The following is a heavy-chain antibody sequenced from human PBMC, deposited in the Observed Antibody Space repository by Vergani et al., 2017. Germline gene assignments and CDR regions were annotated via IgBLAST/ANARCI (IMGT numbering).Heavy chain of an antibody. CDR3: ASHTRLLYFDY. V-gene: IGHV3-53*01. CDR1: GFIVSRNY. Sequence: EVQLVESGGGLIQPGGSLRLSCAASGFIVSRNYMSWVRQAPGKGLEWVSVIYSDGSTYYADSVEGRFTISRDKSKNTLFLQMNSLRAEDTAVYYCASHTRLLYFDYWGQGTLVTVSS. D-gene: IGHD2-15*01. CDR2: IYSDGST. J-gene: IGHJ4*02.